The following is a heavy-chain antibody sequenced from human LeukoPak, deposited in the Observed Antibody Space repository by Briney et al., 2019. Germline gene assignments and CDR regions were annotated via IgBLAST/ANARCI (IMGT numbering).Heavy chain of an antibody. CDR3: ARDLRPPYYYGMDV. CDR1: GFTVSSNY. V-gene: IGHV3-53*01. Sequence: PGGSLRLSCAASGFTVSSNYMSWVRQAPGKGLEWVSVIYSGGSTYYADSVKGRFTISRDNSKNTLYLQMNSLRAEDTAVYYCARDLRPPYYYGMDVWGQGTTVTVSS. CDR2: IYSGGST. J-gene: IGHJ6*02.